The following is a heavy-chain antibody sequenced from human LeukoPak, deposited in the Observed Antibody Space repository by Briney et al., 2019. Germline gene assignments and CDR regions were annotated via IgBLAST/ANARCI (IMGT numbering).Heavy chain of an antibody. Sequence: SVKDSCKASLYTFLNFAINWGRQPPGRGPAWVGLINYGNGNTKDSQKFQIRVTITRDKYASTAYMELSSMTSEDMAVYYCERGPRAAADDYWGQGTLVTVSS. J-gene: IGHJ4*02. CDR3: ERGPRAAADDY. V-gene: IGHV1-3*01. D-gene: IGHD6-13*01. CDR1: LYTFLNFA. CDR2: INYGNGNT.